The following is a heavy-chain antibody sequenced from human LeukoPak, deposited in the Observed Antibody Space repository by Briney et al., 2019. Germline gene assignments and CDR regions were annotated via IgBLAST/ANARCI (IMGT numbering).Heavy chain of an antibody. CDR2: INNDGDST. V-gene: IGHV3-23*01. J-gene: IGHJ2*01. CDR1: GFTFSSYS. Sequence: GGSLRLSCAASGFTFSSYSMSWVRQAPGKGLEWVSSINNDGDSTYYADSVKGRFTISRDNSKNTLYLQMNSLRAEDTALYYCAKVRDWYFDLWGRGTPVTVSS. CDR3: AKVRDWYFDL.